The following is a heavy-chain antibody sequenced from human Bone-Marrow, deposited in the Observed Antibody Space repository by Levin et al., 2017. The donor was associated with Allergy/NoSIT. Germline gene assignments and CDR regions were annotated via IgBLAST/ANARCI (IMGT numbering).Heavy chain of an antibody. CDR1: GYTFTSYG. V-gene: IGHV1-18*01. Sequence: GESLKISCKASGYTFTSYGISWVRQAPGQGLEWMGWISAYNGNTNYAQKLQGRVTMTTDTSTSTAYMELRSLRSDATAVYYCARDGNVGARAFDIWGQGTMVTVSS. D-gene: IGHD1-26*01. CDR3: ARDGNVGARAFDI. J-gene: IGHJ3*02. CDR2: ISAYNGNT.